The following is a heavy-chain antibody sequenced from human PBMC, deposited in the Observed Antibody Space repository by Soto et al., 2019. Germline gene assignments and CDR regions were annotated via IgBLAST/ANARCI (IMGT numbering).Heavy chain of an antibody. J-gene: IGHJ3*02. Sequence: SETLSLTCTVSGGSISSYYWSWIRQPPGKGLEWIGYIYYSGSTNYNSSLKSRVTISVDTSKNQFSLKLSSVTAADTAVYYCARQTDDSYTFNAFDIWGQGTMVTVSS. CDR2: IYYSGST. CDR1: GGSISSYY. D-gene: IGHD3-16*01. CDR3: ARQTDDSYTFNAFDI. V-gene: IGHV4-59*08.